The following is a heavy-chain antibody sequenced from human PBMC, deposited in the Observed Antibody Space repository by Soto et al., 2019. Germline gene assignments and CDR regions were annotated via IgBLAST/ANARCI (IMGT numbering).Heavy chain of an antibody. Sequence: ASVKVSCKTSGGTFSNDIITWVRQDPGQGLEWMGWISAYNGNTNYVQKLQGRVTMTTDTSTSTAYMELRSLRSDDTAVYYCARFNQLERRDFDYWGQGTLVTVSS. CDR1: GGTFSNDI. CDR3: ARFNQLERRDFDY. V-gene: IGHV1-18*01. D-gene: IGHD1-1*01. CDR2: ISAYNGNT. J-gene: IGHJ4*02.